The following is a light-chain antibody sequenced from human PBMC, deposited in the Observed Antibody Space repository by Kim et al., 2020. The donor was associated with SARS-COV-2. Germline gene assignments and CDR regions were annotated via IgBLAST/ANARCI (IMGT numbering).Light chain of an antibody. J-gene: IGKJ2*01. CDR1: QNIKSY. V-gene: IGKV1-39*01. Sequence: DIQMTQSPSSLSASVGDRVTITCRASQNIKSYLNWYQQKPGKAPKVLIYASSNLQSGVPSRFSGSGSGTDFSLTIASLQPEDFATYFCQQSHSTPYTFGQGTKLEI. CDR2: ASS. CDR3: QQSHSTPYT.